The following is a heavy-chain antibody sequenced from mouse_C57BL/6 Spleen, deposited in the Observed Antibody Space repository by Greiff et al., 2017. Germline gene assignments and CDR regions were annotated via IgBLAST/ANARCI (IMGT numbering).Heavy chain of an antibody. CDR3: ATDSSGPSAWFAY. Sequence: QVQLQQPGAELVRPGSSVKLSCKASGYTFTSYWMHWVKQRPIQGLEWIGNIDPSDSETHYNQKFKDKATLTVDKSSSTAYMQLSSLTSEDSAVYYCATDSSGPSAWFAYWGQGTLVTVSA. J-gene: IGHJ3*01. CDR1: GYTFTSYW. D-gene: IGHD3-2*02. CDR2: IDPSDSET. V-gene: IGHV1-52*01.